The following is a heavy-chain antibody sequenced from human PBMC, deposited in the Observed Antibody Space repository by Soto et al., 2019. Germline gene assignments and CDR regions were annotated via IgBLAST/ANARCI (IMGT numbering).Heavy chain of an antibody. CDR3: ASHVYYYDSSGYFPSYFDY. CDR1: GGSISSGGYY. D-gene: IGHD3-22*01. J-gene: IGHJ4*02. V-gene: IGHV4-31*03. CDR2: IYYSGST. Sequence: SVTLSLTCTVSGGSISSGGYYWSWIRQHPGKGLEWIGYIYYSGSTYYNPSLKSRVTISVDTSKNQFSLKLSSVTAADTAVYYCASHVYYYDSSGYFPSYFDYWGQGTLVTVSS.